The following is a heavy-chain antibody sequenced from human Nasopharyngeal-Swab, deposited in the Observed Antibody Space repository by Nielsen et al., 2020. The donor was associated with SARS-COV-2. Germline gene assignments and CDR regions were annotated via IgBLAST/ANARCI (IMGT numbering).Heavy chain of an antibody. CDR1: GFTFSSYS. V-gene: IGHV3-21*01. Sequence: GESLKISCAASGFTFSSYSMNWVSQAPGKGLEWVSSISSSSSYIYYADSVKGRFTISRDNAKNSLYLQMNSLRAEDTAVYYCAREITMVRGVMLDYWGQGTLVTVSS. CDR3: AREITMVRGVMLDY. CDR2: ISSSSSYI. D-gene: IGHD3-10*01. J-gene: IGHJ4*02.